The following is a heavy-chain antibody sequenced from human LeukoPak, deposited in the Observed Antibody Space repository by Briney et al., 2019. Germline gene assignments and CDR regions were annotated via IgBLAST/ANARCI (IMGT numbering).Heavy chain of an antibody. CDR1: GFTFDDYA. D-gene: IGHD7-27*01. V-gene: IGHV3-9*01. CDR3: AKDIRANWGSGRQANAFDI. J-gene: IGHJ3*02. Sequence: PGGSLRLSCAASGFTFDDYAMHWVRQAPGKGLEWVSGISWNSGSIGYADSVKGRFTISRDNAKNSLYLQMNSLRAEDTALYYCAKDIRANWGSGRQANAFDIWGQGTMVTVSS. CDR2: ISWNSGSI.